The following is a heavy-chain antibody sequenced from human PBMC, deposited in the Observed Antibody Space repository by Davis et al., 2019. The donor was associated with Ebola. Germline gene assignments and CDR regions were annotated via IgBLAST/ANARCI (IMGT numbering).Heavy chain of an antibody. CDR1: GFTFSSYW. Sequence: GESLKISCAASGFTFSSYWMSWVRQAPGKGLEWVANIKQDGSEKYYVDSVKGRFTISRDNAKNSLYLQMNSLRAEDTAVYYCARVKMVVRGSGSLPGDWFDPWGQGTLVTVSS. V-gene: IGHV3-7*01. CDR2: IKQDGSEK. D-gene: IGHD1-26*01. J-gene: IGHJ5*02. CDR3: ARVKMVVRGSGSLPGDWFDP.